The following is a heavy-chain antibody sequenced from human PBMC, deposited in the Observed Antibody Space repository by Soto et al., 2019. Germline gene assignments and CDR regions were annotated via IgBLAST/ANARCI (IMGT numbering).Heavy chain of an antibody. V-gene: IGHV4-59*01. D-gene: IGHD1-26*01. CDR2: VYYSGNT. CDR3: ARDGGIVGVNTYFDY. J-gene: IGHJ4*02. CDR1: GGSLSSYY. Sequence: SETLSLTCTVSGGSLSSYYWTWIRQPPGKGLEWIGYVYYSGNTNYNPSLKSRVSISVDTSKSQFSLMLISVTAADTAVYYCARDGGIVGVNTYFDYWGQGALVTVSS.